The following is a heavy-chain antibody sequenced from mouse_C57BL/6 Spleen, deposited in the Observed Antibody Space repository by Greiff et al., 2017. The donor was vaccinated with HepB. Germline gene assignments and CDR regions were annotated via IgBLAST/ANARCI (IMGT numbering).Heavy chain of an antibody. CDR3: ARQEAAQAPFAY. V-gene: IGHV5-6*02. D-gene: IGHD3-2*02. CDR1: GFTFSSFG. J-gene: IGHJ3*01. Sequence: DVKLVESGGYLVKPGGSLKLSCAASGFTFSSFGMSWVRPTPDKRLEWVATISSGGSYTYYQDSVKGRFTISRDNAKNTLDLQMSSLKSEDTAMYYCARQEAAQAPFAYWGQGTLVTVSA. CDR2: ISSGGSYT.